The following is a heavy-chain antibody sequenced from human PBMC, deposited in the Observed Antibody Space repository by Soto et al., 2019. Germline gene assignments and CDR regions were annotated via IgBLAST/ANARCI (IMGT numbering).Heavy chain of an antibody. J-gene: IGHJ5*02. CDR3: AKDRGEMATITPWFDR. CDR1: GFIFSSFG. V-gene: IGHV3-30*18. CDR2: ISYDGSDK. Sequence: GGSLRLSCTASGFIFSSFGIHWVRQAPGKGLEWVAVISYDGSDKNYADSVKGRFTISRDNSKNTLFLQMSSLRPEDTAVYYCAKDRGEMATITPWFDRWGQGT. D-gene: IGHD5-12*01.